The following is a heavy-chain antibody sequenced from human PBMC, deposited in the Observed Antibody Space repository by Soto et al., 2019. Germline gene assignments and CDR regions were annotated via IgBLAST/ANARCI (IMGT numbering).Heavy chain of an antibody. CDR1: GFTFSSYA. CDR2: ISGSGGST. D-gene: IGHD3-3*01. J-gene: IGHJ4*02. CDR3: AEDRGITIFGVDHPDY. V-gene: IGHV3-23*01. Sequence: GGSLRLSCAASGFTFSSYAMSWVRQAPGKGLEWVSAISGSGGSTYYADSVKGRFTISRDNSKNTLYLQMNSLRAEDTAVYYCAEDRGITIFGVDHPDYWGQGTLVTVSS.